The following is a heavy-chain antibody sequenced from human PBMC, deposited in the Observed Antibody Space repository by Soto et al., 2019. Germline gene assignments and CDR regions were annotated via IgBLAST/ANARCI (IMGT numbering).Heavy chain of an antibody. CDR2: INHSGST. Sequence: SETLSLTCAVYGGSFSGYYWSWIRQPPGKGLEWIGEINHSGSTNYNPSLKSRVTISVDTSKNQFSLKLSSVTAADTAVYYCAREHNWNNWFDPWGQGTLVTVSS. D-gene: IGHD1-20*01. J-gene: IGHJ5*02. V-gene: IGHV4-34*01. CDR3: AREHNWNNWFDP. CDR1: GGSFSGYY.